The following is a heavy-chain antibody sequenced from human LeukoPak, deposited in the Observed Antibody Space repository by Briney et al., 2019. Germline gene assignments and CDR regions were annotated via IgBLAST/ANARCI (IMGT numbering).Heavy chain of an antibody. CDR2: IYYSGST. CDR3: AGTGYYYGSGSYYYFDY. J-gene: IGHJ4*02. CDR1: GGSISSYY. V-gene: IGHV4-59*08. D-gene: IGHD3-10*01. Sequence: SETLSLTCTVSGGSISSYYWSWIRQPPGKGLEWIGYIYYSGSTNYNPSLKSRVTISVDTSKNQFSLKLSSVTAADTAVYYCAGTGYYYGSGSYYYFDYWGQGTLVTVSS.